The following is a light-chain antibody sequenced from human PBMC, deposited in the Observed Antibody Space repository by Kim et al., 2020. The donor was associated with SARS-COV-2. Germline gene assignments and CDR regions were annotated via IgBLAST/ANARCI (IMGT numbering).Light chain of an antibody. CDR2: TAS. J-gene: IGKJ1*01. CDR3: QQHGDPART. Sequence: FPRKRTTPSCRTNHSSRSNYLAWYQQKPGQAPRLLIYTASARATGIPDRFSGSGSETYFTLTISRLEPEDFAVYYCQQHGDPARTFGQGTKVDIK. V-gene: IGKV3-20*01. CDR1: HSSRSNY.